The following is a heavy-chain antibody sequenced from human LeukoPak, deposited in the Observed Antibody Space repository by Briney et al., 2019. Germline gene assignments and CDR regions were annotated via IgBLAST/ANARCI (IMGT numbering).Heavy chain of an antibody. D-gene: IGHD3-22*01. Sequence: GGSLRLSCAASGFTFSSYSMNWVRQAPGKGLEWVSSISSSSSYIHYADSVKGRFTISRDNSKNTLYLQMNSLRAEDTAVYYCAKDLSSGYPYYFDYWGQGTLVTVSS. CDR1: GFTFSSYS. J-gene: IGHJ4*02. V-gene: IGHV3-21*04. CDR2: ISSSSSYI. CDR3: AKDLSSGYPYYFDY.